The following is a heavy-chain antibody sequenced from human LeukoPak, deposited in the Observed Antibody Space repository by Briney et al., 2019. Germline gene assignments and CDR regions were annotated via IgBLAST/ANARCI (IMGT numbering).Heavy chain of an antibody. CDR2: ISSSSSTI. D-gene: IGHD2-2*01. J-gene: IGHJ4*02. CDR3: ARKYCSSTSCLIDN. V-gene: IGHV3-48*04. Sequence: PGGSLRLSCAASGFTFSSYSMNWVRQAPGKGLEWVSYISSSSSTIYYADSVKGRFTISRDNAKNSLYLQMNSLRAEDTAVCYCARKYCSSTSCLIDNWGQGTLVTVSS. CDR1: GFTFSSYS.